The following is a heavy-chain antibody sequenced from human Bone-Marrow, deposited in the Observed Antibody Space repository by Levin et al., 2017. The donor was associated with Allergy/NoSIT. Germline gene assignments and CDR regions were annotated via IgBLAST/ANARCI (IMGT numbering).Heavy chain of an antibody. CDR3: AKLSAYGTDF. Sequence: PGESLKISCAASGLTFSTHAMSWVRQAPGKGLEWVSSVDNSGFNTFHADSVKGRFTISRDNSKNTLYLQMNSLRVEDTAVYFCAKLSAYGTDFWGPGTMVTVSS. J-gene: IGHJ3*01. CDR2: VDNSGFNT. CDR1: GLTFSTHA. D-gene: IGHD5-12*01. V-gene: IGHV3-23*01.